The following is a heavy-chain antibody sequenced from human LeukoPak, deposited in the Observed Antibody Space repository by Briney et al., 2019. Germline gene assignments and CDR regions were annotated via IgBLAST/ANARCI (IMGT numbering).Heavy chain of an antibody. V-gene: IGHV4-34*01. CDR3: AKLGATVGYSPIDY. Sequence: SETPSLTCAVYGGSFSGYYWSWIRQPPGKGLEWIGEINHSGSTNYNPSLKSRVTISVDTSKNQFSLKLSSVTAADTAVYYCAKLGATVGYSPIDYWGQGTLVTVSS. D-gene: IGHD1-26*01. CDR1: GGSFSGYY. J-gene: IGHJ4*02. CDR2: INHSGST.